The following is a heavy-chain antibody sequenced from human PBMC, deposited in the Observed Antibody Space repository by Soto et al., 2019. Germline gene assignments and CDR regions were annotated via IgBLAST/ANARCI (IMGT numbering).Heavy chain of an antibody. CDR1: GYTFTGYY. Sequence: ASVKVSCKASGYTFTGYYMHWVRQAPGQGLEWMGWINPNSGGTNYAQKFQGWVTMTRDTSISTAYMELSRLRSDDTAVYYCAREGWDDFWSGYYNSWFDPWGQGTLVTVSS. CDR2: INPNSGGT. J-gene: IGHJ5*02. D-gene: IGHD3-3*01. CDR3: AREGWDDFWSGYYNSWFDP. V-gene: IGHV1-2*04.